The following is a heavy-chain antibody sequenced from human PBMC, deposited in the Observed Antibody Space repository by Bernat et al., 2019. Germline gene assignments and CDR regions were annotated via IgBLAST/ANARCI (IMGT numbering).Heavy chain of an antibody. CDR2: IYYSGST. J-gene: IGHJ5*02. V-gene: IGHV4-59*01. CDR3: ARDGGEWAVAGNNWFDP. D-gene: IGHD6-19*01. CDR1: GGSISSYY. Sequence: QVQLQESGPGLVKPSETLSLTCTVSGGSISSYYWSWIRQPPGKGLEWIGYIYYSGSTNYNPSLKSRVTISVDTSKNQFSLKLSSVTAADTAVYYCARDGGEWAVAGNNWFDPWGQGTLVTVSS.